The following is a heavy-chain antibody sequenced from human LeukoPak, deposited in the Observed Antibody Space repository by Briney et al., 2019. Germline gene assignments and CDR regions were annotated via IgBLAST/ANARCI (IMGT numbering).Heavy chain of an antibody. V-gene: IGHV3-23*01. J-gene: IGHJ4*02. D-gene: IGHD6-19*01. CDR1: GFTFSSYA. CDR2: ISDSGDST. CDR3: AKRYGSGYYGID. Sequence: GGSLRLSCAASGFTFSSYAMTWVRQAPGKGLEWVSGISDSGDSTLYADSVKGRFTISRDNSRNTLYLQMNSLRAEDTAVYYCAKRYGSGYYGIDWGQGTLVTVSS.